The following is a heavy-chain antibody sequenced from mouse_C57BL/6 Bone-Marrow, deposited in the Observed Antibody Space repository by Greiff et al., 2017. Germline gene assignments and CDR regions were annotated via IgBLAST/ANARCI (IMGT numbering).Heavy chain of an antibody. CDR1: GFSLTSYG. J-gene: IGHJ4*01. V-gene: IGHV2-5*01. CDR3: AKKSGEDYDSPYYAMDY. CDR2: IWRGGST. Sequence: QVQLKESGPGLVQPSQSLSITCTVSGFSLTSYGVHWVRQSPGKGLEWLGVIWRGGSTDYNAAFMSRLSITKDNSKSQVFFKMNSLQADDTAIYYGAKKSGEDYDSPYYAMDYWGQGTSVTVSS. D-gene: IGHD2-4*01.